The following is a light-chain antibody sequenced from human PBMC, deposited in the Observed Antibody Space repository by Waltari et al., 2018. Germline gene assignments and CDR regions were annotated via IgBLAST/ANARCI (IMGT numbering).Light chain of an antibody. CDR2: GAS. V-gene: IGKV3-20*01. CDR1: QSVSSSY. J-gene: IGKJ2*01. Sequence: EIVLTQSPGTLSLSPGERATLSCRASQSVSSSYLAWYQPKPGQAPRLLIYGASSRATGIPDRFSGSGSGTDFTLTISRLEPEDFAVYYCQQYGSSFGQGTKLEIK. CDR3: QQYGSS.